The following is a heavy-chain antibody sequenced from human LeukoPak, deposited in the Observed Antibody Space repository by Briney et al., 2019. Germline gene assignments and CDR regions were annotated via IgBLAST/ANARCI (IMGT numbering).Heavy chain of an antibody. Sequence: GGSLRLSCAASGFTFSNYAMSWVRQAPGKGLEWISAVSGSGDRTYYAGSVKGRFTISRDNSKNIVYLRMNSLRAEDTAVYFCANSRGYGSGNLWGQGTLVTVSS. CDR1: GFTFSNYA. D-gene: IGHD3-10*01. CDR3: ANSRGYGSGNL. V-gene: IGHV3-23*01. CDR2: VSGSGDRT. J-gene: IGHJ4*02.